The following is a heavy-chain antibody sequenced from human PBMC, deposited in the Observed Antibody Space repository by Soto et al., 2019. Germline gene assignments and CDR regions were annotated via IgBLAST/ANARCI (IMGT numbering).Heavy chain of an antibody. D-gene: IGHD3-10*01. Sequence: SETLSLTCTVSGGSISSGNYYWSWIRQPPGKGLEWIGYIYYSGSTYYSPSLKSRVTISVDTSKNQFSLKLSSVTAVDTAVYYCARELYYYGSGSYYNAPRFDPWGQGTLVTVSS. CDR1: GGSISSGNYY. J-gene: IGHJ5*02. CDR3: ARELYYYGSGSYYNAPRFDP. V-gene: IGHV4-30-4*01. CDR2: IYYSGST.